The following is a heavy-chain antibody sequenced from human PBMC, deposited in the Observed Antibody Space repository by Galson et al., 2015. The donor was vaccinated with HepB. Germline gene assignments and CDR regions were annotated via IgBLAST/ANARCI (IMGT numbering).Heavy chain of an antibody. J-gene: IGHJ2*01. D-gene: IGHD4-17*01. CDR2: ISGSGATT. V-gene: IGHV3-23*01. Sequence: SLRLSCAASGFTFSNYAMSWVRQAPGKGLEWVSAISGSGATTYDADSVKGRVTISRDNSKSTLHLQMNSLRAEDTAVYYCAKDRQTTVTAYPGFFDLWGRGALVTVSS. CDR3: AKDRQTTVTAYPGFFDL. CDR1: GFTFSNYA.